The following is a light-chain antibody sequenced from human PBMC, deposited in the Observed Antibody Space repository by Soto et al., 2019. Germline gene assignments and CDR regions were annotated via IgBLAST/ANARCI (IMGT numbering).Light chain of an antibody. CDR3: QQYHNWPIT. CDR2: DAS. J-gene: IGKJ5*01. CDR1: QSVSSN. Sequence: EIVMTQSPATLSVSPGESATLSCRASQSVSSNLAWHQQKPGQAPRILMYDASTRATGISARFSGSGSGTEFTLTISSLQSEDFAVYYCQQYHNWPITFGQATRLEIK. V-gene: IGKV3-15*01.